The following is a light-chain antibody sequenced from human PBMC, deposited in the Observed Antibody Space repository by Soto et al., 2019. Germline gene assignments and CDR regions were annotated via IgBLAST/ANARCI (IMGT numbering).Light chain of an antibody. Sequence: DIQMTQSPSSLSASVGDRVTITCRASQSISSSLNWYQQKPGKDPKPLIYAASSLQSGVPSRFSGSGSGTDFTLTISSLQPEDFATYYCQQSYSTPYTFGQGTKLEIK. CDR1: QSISSS. CDR3: QQSYSTPYT. CDR2: AAS. V-gene: IGKV1-39*01. J-gene: IGKJ2*01.